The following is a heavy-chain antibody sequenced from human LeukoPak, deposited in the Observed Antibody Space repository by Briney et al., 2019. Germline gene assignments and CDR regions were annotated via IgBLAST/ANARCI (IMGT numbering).Heavy chain of an antibody. D-gene: IGHD3-10*01. CDR2: IKQDGSEK. V-gene: IGHV3-7*03. J-gene: IGHJ5*02. Sequence: GGSLRLSCAASGFTFSSYAMSWVRQAPGKGLEWVANIKQDGSEKYYVDSVKGRFAISRDNAKNSLYLQMNSLRAEDTAVYYCARGFGRPWGQGTLVTVSS. CDR1: GFTFSSYA. CDR3: ARGFGRP.